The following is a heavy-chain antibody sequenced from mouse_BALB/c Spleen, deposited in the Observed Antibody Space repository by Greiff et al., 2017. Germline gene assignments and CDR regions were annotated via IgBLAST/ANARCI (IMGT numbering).Heavy chain of an antibody. J-gene: IGHJ2*01. CDR1: GYTFTSYY. V-gene: IGHV1S81*02. CDR2: INPSNGGT. CDR3: TYYGAYYFDY. D-gene: IGHD1-1*01. Sequence: VQLQQPGAELVKPGASVKLSCKASGYTFTSYYMYWVKQRPGQGLEWIGGINPSNGGTNFNEKFKSKATLTVDKSSSTAYMQLSSLTSEDSAVYYRTYYGAYYFDYWGQGTTLTVSS.